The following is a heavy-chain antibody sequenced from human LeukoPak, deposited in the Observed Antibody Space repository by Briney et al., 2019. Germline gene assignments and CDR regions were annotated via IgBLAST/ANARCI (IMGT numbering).Heavy chain of an antibody. D-gene: IGHD3-10*01. V-gene: IGHV3-30*03. CDR3: ARGSISSGSYYFDY. J-gene: IGHJ4*02. Sequence: GGSLRLSCAASGYTLSSYVMSWVRQAPGKGLEWVAVISFDGGNTYYADSVKGRFITSRDNSKNTLFVQMNSLRTEDTAVYYCARGSISSGSYYFDYWGQGTLVTVSS. CDR1: GYTLSSYV. CDR2: ISFDGGNT.